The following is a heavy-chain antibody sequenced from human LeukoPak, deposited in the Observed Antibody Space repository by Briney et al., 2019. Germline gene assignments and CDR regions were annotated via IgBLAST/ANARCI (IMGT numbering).Heavy chain of an antibody. CDR3: ARRITIFGVVIPVGWFDP. V-gene: IGHV4-39*07. D-gene: IGHD3-3*01. J-gene: IGHJ5*02. CDR2: IYYSGST. CDR1: GGSISSSSYY. Sequence: SETLSLTCTVSGGSISSSSYYWGWIRQPPGKGLEWIGSIYYSGSTYYNPSLKSRVTISVDTSKNQFSLKLSSVTAADTAVYYCARRITIFGVVIPVGWFDPWGQGTLVTVSS.